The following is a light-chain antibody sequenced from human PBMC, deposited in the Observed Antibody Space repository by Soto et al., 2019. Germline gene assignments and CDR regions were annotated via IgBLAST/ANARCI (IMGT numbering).Light chain of an antibody. CDR1: IGSIANNY. CDR2: ENK. V-gene: IGLV6-57*04. J-gene: IGLJ2*01. Sequence: NSMLTEPHSVSDSPGKTVTISCTRSIGSIANNYVQWYQQRPGSAPTTVIYENKLRPSGGPGRFSGSTDASSNSASLTISGLQTEDEADYYCQSYDADFVIFGGGT. CDR3: QSYDADFVI.